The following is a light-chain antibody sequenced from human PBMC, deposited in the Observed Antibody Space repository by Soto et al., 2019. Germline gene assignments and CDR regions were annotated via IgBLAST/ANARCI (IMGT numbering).Light chain of an antibody. CDR1: QNIDNN. Sequence: EIVMTQSPATLSVSPGERATPSCRASQNIDNNLAWYQQKLGQTPRLLIYGASTRATGAPARFSGSGSGTDFTLTISSLQSEDFAVYYCQQYYYWPANSFGQGTKLEIK. V-gene: IGKV3-15*01. CDR2: GAS. J-gene: IGKJ2*03. CDR3: QQYYYWPANS.